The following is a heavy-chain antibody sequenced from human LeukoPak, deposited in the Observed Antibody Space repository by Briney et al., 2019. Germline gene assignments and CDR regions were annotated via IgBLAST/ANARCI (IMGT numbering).Heavy chain of an antibody. CDR3: ARDESGVDY. CDR2: IKQDGSEK. V-gene: IGHV3-7*01. CDR1: GFTFSFSW. D-gene: IGHD1-26*01. Sequence: PGGSLRLSCAASGFTFSFSWMHWVRQAPGKGLEWVANIKQDGSEKYYVDSVKGRFTISRDNAKNSLYLQMNSLRAEDTAVYYCARDESGVDYWGQGTLVTVSS. J-gene: IGHJ4*02.